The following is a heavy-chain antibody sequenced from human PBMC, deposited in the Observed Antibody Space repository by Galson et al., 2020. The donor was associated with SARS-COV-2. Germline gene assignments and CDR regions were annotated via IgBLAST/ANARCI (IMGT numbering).Heavy chain of an antibody. D-gene: IGHD3-3*01. CDR1: GFTFDDYA. V-gene: IGHV3-9*01. CDR3: AKGGGYDFWSGIGYGMDV. Sequence: GGSLRLSCEASGFTFDDYAMHWVRQAPGKGLEWVSGISWNSGSIGYADSVKGRFTISRDNAKNSLYLQMNSLRAEDTALYYCAKGGGYDFWSGIGYGMDVWGQGTTVTVSS. CDR2: ISWNSGSI. J-gene: IGHJ6*02.